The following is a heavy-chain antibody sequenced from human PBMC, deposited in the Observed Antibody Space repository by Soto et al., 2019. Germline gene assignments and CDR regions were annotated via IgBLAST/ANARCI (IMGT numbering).Heavy chain of an antibody. CDR3: ARLLTKYSDSGDYGY. CDR2: ISAYNGNT. Sequence: GASVKVSCKASGYTFTSYGISWVRQAPGQGLEWMGWISAYNGNTNYAQKLQGRVTMTTDTSTSTAYMELRSLRSDDTAVYYCARLLTKYSDSGDYGYWGQGTLVTVSS. D-gene: IGHD4-17*01. CDR1: GYTFTSYG. V-gene: IGHV1-18*01. J-gene: IGHJ4*02.